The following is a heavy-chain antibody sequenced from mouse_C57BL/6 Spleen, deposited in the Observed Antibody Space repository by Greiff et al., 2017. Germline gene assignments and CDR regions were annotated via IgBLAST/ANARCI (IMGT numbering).Heavy chain of an antibody. Sequence: EVQLVESGGDLVKPGGSLKLSCAASGFTFSSYGMSWVRQTPDKRLEWVATISSGGSYTYYPDSVKGRFTISRDNAKNTLYLQMSSLKSEDTAMYYCARSLYDYDGEGAMDYWGQGTSVTVSS. CDR1: GFTFSSYG. CDR3: ARSLYDYDGEGAMDY. D-gene: IGHD2-4*01. V-gene: IGHV5-6*01. J-gene: IGHJ4*01. CDR2: ISSGGSYT.